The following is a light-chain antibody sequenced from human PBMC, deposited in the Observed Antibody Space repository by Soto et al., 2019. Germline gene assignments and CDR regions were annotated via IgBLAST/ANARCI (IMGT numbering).Light chain of an antibody. V-gene: IGKV1-5*03. Sequence: DIQMTQSPSTLTAAVGDRVTITCRASQSISSWLAWYQQKPGKAPKLLIYKASTLQSGVPSRFSGSGSGTESTLAISSLQPDDLATYYCQQYNDNWTFGQGTKAEIK. J-gene: IGKJ1*01. CDR2: KAS. CDR1: QSISSW. CDR3: QQYNDNWT.